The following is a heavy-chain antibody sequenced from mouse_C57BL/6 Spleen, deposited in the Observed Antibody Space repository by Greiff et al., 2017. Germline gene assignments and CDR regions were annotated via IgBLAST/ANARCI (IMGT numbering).Heavy chain of an antibody. CDR1: GYTFTDYE. Sequence: QVQLQQSGAELVRPGASVTLSCKASGYTFTDYEMHWVKQTPVHGLEWIGAIDPETGGTAYNQKFKGKARLTADKSSSTAYMELRSLTSEDSAVYYCARSLQPYYAMDYWGQGTSVTVSS. D-gene: IGHD6-1*01. CDR2: IDPETGGT. V-gene: IGHV1-15*01. J-gene: IGHJ4*01. CDR3: ARSLQPYYAMDY.